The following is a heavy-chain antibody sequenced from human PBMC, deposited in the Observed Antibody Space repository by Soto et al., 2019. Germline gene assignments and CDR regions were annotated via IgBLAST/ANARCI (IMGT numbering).Heavy chain of an antibody. J-gene: IGHJ3*02. CDR3: ARELSGGRVRYRAFDI. V-gene: IGHV4-59*01. Sequence: PSETLSLTCTVSGGSISSYYWSWIRQPPGKGLEWIGYIYYSGSTNYNPSLKSRVIISVDTSKNQFSLKLSSVTAADTAVYYCARELSGGRVRYRAFDIWGQGTMVTVSS. D-gene: IGHD6-25*01. CDR2: IYYSGST. CDR1: GGSISSYY.